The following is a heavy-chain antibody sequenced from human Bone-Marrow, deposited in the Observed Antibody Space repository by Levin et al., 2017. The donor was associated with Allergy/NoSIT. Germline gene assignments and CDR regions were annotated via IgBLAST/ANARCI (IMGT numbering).Heavy chain of an antibody. CDR2: IYSVGTT. V-gene: IGHV3-53*01. J-gene: IGHJ4*02. CDR3: ARDRTCSGGRCYGS. Sequence: GGSLRLSCAVSGFTVSNNYMSWVRQAPGAGLEWVSLIYSVGTTYYADSVKGRFTISRDNSRNTLYLQMNSLRAEDTAVYYCARDRTCSGGRCYGSWGQGTLVTVSS. CDR1: GFTVSNNY. D-gene: IGHD2-15*01.